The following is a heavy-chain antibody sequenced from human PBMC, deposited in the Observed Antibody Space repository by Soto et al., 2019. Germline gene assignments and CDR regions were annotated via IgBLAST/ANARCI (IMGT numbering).Heavy chain of an antibody. V-gene: IGHV4-34*01. CDR1: GGSFSGYY. J-gene: IGHJ4*02. D-gene: IGHD4-17*01. CDR3: ARRPRRATVTPIDY. CDR2: INHSGST. Sequence: PSETLSLTCAVYGGSFSGYYWSWIRQPPGKGLEWIGEINHSGSTNYNPSLKSRVTIPVDTSKNQFSLKLSSVTAADTAVYYCARRPRRATVTPIDYWGQGTLVTVSS.